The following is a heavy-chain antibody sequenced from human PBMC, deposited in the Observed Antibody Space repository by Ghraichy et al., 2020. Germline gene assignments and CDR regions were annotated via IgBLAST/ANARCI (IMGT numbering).Heavy chain of an antibody. D-gene: IGHD5-24*01. V-gene: IGHV3-7*03. CDR3: ARDRAYKSFDY. Sequence: GGSLRLSCAASGFNFTASWINWVRQAPGKGLEWVAGIKQDGSEKYHVDSVKGRFTISRDNAKNSLYLQMNSLRVEDTAVYYCARDRAYKSFDYWGQGILVTVSS. J-gene: IGHJ4*02. CDR2: IKQDGSEK. CDR1: GFNFTASW.